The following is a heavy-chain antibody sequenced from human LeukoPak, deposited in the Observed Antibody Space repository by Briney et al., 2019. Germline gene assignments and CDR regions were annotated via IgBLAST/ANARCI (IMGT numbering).Heavy chain of an antibody. CDR1: GGSISSSSYY. CDR2: IYYSGST. CDR3: ARHLDGVAGVYFDY. V-gene: IGHV4-39*01. J-gene: IGHJ4*02. D-gene: IGHD6-19*01. Sequence: SETLSLTCTVSGGSISSSSYYWGWIRQPPGKGLEWIGSIYYSGSTYYNPSLKSRVTISVDTSKNQFSLKLGSVTAADTAVYYCARHLDGVAGVYFDYWGQGTLVTVSS.